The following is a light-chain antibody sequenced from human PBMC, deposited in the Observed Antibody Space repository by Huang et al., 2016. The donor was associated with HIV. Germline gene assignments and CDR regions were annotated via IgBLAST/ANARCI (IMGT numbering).Light chain of an antibody. CDR2: NSS. Sequence: EIVLTQSPDFQSVAPKEKVTITCRASQSIGRNLHWYQQKPDQSPKLLIKNSSQSIAGVPSRFSGSGSGTDFTLTINRLEAEDAATYYCHQSSSLPLTFGGGTKVEIK. J-gene: IGKJ4*01. CDR1: QSIGRN. V-gene: IGKV6-21*02. CDR3: HQSSSLPLT.